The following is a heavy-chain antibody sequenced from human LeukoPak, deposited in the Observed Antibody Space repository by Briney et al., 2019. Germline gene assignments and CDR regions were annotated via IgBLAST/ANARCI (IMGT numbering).Heavy chain of an antibody. J-gene: IGHJ4*02. D-gene: IGHD6-19*01. CDR1: GFTFSSYG. Sequence: GGSLRLSCSASGFTFSSYGMHWVRQAPGMGLEWVAFIRYDGSNKYYADSVKGRFTISRDNSRNTLYLQMNSLRAEDTAVYYCAKDLGSSGPLYFDYWGQGTLVTVSS. CDR2: IRYDGSNK. V-gene: IGHV3-30*02. CDR3: AKDLGSSGPLYFDY.